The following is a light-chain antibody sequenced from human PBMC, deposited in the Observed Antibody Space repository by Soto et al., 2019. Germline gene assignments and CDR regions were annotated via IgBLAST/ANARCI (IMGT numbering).Light chain of an antibody. CDR1: SSDVGSYNL. Sequence: QSVLTQPASVSGSPGQSITISCTGTSSDVGSYNLVSWYQQHPGKAPKLMIYEVSKRPSGVSNRSSGSKSGNTASLTISGLQAEDEAEYYCCSYAGSSTYVFGTGTKVTVL. J-gene: IGLJ1*01. CDR3: CSYAGSSTYV. V-gene: IGLV2-23*02. CDR2: EVS.